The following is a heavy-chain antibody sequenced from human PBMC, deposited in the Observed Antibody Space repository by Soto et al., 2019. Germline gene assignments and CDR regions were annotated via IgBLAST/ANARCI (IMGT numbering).Heavy chain of an antibody. CDR1: DGPFSDYY. CDR2: INHSGST. CDR3: ARGKFGFSYYYYYYLDV. J-gene: IGHJ6*03. Sequence: QVQLHQWGAGLLKPSETLSLTCAVYDGPFSDYYWPWIRQSPGKGLEWIGEINHSGSTSYKSSLKSRVTISIDTSKNQVSLKLTSVTASDTAVYYCARGKFGFSYYYYYYLDVWGKGTTVTVSS. V-gene: IGHV4-34*01. D-gene: IGHD2-21*01.